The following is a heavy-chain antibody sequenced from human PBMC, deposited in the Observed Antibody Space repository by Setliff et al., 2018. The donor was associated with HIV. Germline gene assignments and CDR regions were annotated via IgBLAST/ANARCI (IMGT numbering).Heavy chain of an antibody. Sequence: GESLKISCVASGFSFRGAALHWVRQTSGKGLEWIGRIRMKSNIYETVYAESVKGRFTISRDDSQNTAFLQMNSLKSEDTAAYYCTTARVDYFDYWGQGALVTVSS. CDR1: GFSFRGAA. J-gene: IGHJ4*01. D-gene: IGHD3-3*01. CDR3: TTARVDYFDY. V-gene: IGHV3-73*01. CDR2: IRMKSNIYET.